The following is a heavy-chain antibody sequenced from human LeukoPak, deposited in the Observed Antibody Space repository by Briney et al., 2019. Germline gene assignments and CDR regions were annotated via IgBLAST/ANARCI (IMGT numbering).Heavy chain of an antibody. CDR3: ARALPRLFTGGYYFDY. CDR2: IYTSGST. V-gene: IGHV4-4*07. J-gene: IGHJ4*02. D-gene: IGHD7-27*01. Sequence: SETLSLTCTVSGGSISSYYWSWIRQPAGKGLEWIGRIYTSGSTNYNPSLKSRVTMSVDTSKNQFSLKLSSVTAADTAVYYCARALPRLFTGGYYFDYWGQGTLVTVSS. CDR1: GGSISSYY.